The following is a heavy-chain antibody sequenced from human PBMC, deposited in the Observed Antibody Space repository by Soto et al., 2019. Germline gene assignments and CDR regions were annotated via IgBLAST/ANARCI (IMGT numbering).Heavy chain of an antibody. CDR2: IIPIFGTA. CDR1: GGTFSSYA. J-gene: IGHJ2*01. V-gene: IGHV1-69*01. D-gene: IGHD3-22*01. CDR3: ARSGRVTMIVVATDWDFDL. Sequence: QVQLVQSGAEVKKPGSSVKVSCKASGGTFSSYAISWVRQAPGQGLEWMGGIIPIFGTANYAQKFQGRVMITADESTSTAYMELSSLRSEDTAVYYCARSGRVTMIVVATDWDFDLWGRGTLVTVSS.